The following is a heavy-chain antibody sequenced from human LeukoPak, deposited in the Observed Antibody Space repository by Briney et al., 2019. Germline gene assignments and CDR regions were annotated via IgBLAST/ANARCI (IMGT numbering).Heavy chain of an antibody. V-gene: IGHV3-21*01. CDR2: ISSSSSYI. CDR1: GFTFSSYS. CDR3: ARGKIAAAGNDY. D-gene: IGHD6-13*01. Sequence: PGGSLRLSCAASGFTFSSYSMNWVRQAPGKGLEWVSSISSSSSYIYYADSVKGRFTISRDNAKNSLYLQMNSLRAEDTAVYYCARGKIAAAGNDYWGQGTLVTVSS. J-gene: IGHJ4*02.